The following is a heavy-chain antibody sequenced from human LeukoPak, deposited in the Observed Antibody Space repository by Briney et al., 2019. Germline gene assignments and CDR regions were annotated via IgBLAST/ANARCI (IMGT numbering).Heavy chain of an antibody. J-gene: IGHJ4*02. CDR3: ARGNNPSGGLAPTIWFRY. Sequence: PSETLSLTCTVSGGSIGSYYWSWLRQSPGKGPEWIGYVFFSGRTDYNPSLKSRVTISVDTSKNQFSLKLSSVTAADTAMHYCARGNNPSGGLAPTIWFRYWGQGILVTVSS. D-gene: IGHD5-12*01. CDR2: VFFSGRT. V-gene: IGHV4-59*01. CDR1: GGSIGSYY.